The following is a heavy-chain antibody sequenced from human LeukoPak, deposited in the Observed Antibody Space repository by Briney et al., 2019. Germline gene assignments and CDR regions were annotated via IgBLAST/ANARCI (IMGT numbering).Heavy chain of an antibody. CDR1: GFIFSNYR. D-gene: IGHD3-3*01. J-gene: IGHJ1*01. Sequence: GGSLRLSCAASGFIFSNYRMHWVRQAPGKGLVWVSLMNGDGSVKNYADSVEGRFTISRDNARNTLYLQMNILRAEDTAVYYCARGVSLESGNFQYWGQGTLVTVSS. CDR3: ARGVSLESGNFQY. V-gene: IGHV3-74*01. CDR2: MNGDGSVK.